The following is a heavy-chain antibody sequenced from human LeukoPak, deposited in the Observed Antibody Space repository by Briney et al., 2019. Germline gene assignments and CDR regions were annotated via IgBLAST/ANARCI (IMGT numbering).Heavy chain of an antibody. J-gene: IGHJ4*02. CDR1: GYTFTSYG. CDR3: ARAGRTIFGVVIIRGKASYDY. Sequence: GASVKVSCKASGYTFTSYGISWVRQAPGQGLEWMGWISAYNGNTNYAQKLQGRVTMTTDTSTSTAYMVLRGLRSDDTAVYYCARAGRTIFGVVIIRGKASYDYWGQGTLVAVSS. V-gene: IGHV1-18*01. D-gene: IGHD3-3*01. CDR2: ISAYNGNT.